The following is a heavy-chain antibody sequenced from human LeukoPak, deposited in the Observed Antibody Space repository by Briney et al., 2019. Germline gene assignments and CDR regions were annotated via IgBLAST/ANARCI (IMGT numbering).Heavy chain of an antibody. Sequence: GGSLRLSCAASGFTFSSYSMNWVRQAPGKGLEWVSAITATSLHIYYADSVKGRFTISRDKSKNPLYLQMNSLRTEDTAVYYCAREISVATIGDYWGQGTLVTVSS. D-gene: IGHD5-12*01. CDR1: GFTFSSYS. CDR2: ITATSLHI. CDR3: AREISVATIGDY. J-gene: IGHJ4*02. V-gene: IGHV3-21*01.